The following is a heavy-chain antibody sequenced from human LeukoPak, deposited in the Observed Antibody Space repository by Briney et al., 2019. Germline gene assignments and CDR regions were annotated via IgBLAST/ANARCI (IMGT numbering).Heavy chain of an antibody. CDR3: TRGRGGTIVRGYMDY. Sequence: VASVKVSCKASGYTFINYDIMWVRQATGQGLEWMGWMNSNSGNTGYARKFQGRVTMTRDTSMSTAYMELSSLRFEDTAVYYCTRGRGGTIVRGYMDYWGQGTLVTVSS. CDR2: MNSNSGNT. J-gene: IGHJ4*02. V-gene: IGHV1-8*01. D-gene: IGHD3-10*01. CDR1: GYTFINYD.